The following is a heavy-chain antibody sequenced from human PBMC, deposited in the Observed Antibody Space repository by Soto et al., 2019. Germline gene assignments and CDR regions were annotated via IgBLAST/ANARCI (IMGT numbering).Heavy chain of an antibody. CDR2: ISGSGGST. Sequence: GGSLRLSCAASGFTFSSYAMSWVRQAPGKGPEWVSGISGSGGSTYYADSVKGRFAISRDNSKNTLYLQMSSLRAEDTAVYYCAKTLWPNDGFDIWGQGTMVTVSS. CDR3: AKTLWPNDGFDI. J-gene: IGHJ3*02. V-gene: IGHV3-23*01. D-gene: IGHD3-10*01. CDR1: GFTFSSYA.